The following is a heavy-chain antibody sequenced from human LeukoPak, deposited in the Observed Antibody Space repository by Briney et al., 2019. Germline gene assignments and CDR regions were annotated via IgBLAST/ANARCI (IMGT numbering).Heavy chain of an antibody. V-gene: IGHV1-18*01. CDR1: GYTFTSYG. J-gene: IGHJ4*02. Sequence: ASVKVSCKASGYTFTSYGISWVRQAPGQGLEWMGWISAYNGNTNYAQKLQSRVTMTTDTSTSTAYMELRSLRSDDTAVYYCARRATVGVYLYYFDYWGQGTLVTVSS. CDR2: ISAYNGNT. CDR3: ARRATVGVYLYYFDY. D-gene: IGHD3-9*01.